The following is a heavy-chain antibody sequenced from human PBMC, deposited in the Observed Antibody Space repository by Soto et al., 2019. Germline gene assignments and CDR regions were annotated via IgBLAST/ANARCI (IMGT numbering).Heavy chain of an antibody. D-gene: IGHD3-22*01. Sequence: GGSLRLSCAASGFTFSSYAMSWVRQAPGKGLEWVSAISGSGGSTYYADSVKGRFTISRDNSKNTLYLQMSSLRAEDTPVYYCAKDVLQIVVVTRADDYWGQGSLVTVSS. CDR2: ISGSGGST. CDR1: GFTFSSYA. V-gene: IGHV3-23*01. J-gene: IGHJ4*02. CDR3: AKDVLQIVVVTRADDY.